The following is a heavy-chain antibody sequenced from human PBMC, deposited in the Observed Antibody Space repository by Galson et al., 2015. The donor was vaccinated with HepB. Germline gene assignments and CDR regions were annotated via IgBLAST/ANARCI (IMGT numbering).Heavy chain of an antibody. V-gene: IGHV1-69*04. CDR1: GGTFSRYA. Sequence: SVKVSCKASGGTFSRYAISWVRQAPGQGLEWMGRIIPILGIANYAQKFQGRLTITADKFTSIVYMELSSLRSEDTALYYCARLFREFNWFDPWGQGTLVTVSS. CDR2: IIPILGIA. J-gene: IGHJ5*02. CDR3: ARLFREFNWFDP. D-gene: IGHD3-10*01.